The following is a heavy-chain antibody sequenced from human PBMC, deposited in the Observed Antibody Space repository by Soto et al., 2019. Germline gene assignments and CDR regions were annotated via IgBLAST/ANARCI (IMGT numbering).Heavy chain of an antibody. D-gene: IGHD3-9*01. CDR3: ARGRQDSHYVILQGTHYYYGMVV. CDR1: GCTFSSYA. CDR2: IIPIFGTA. J-gene: IGHJ6*02. V-gene: IGHV1-69*13. Sequence: ASVKVSCKASGCTFSSYAISWVRQAPGQGLEWMGGIIPIFGTANYAQKFQGRVTITADESTSTAYMELSSLRSEDTAVYYCARGRQDSHYVILQGTHYYYGMVVWGQGTMVT.